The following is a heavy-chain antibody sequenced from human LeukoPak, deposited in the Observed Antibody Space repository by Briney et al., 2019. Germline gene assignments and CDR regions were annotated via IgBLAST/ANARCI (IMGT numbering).Heavy chain of an antibody. J-gene: IGHJ5*02. CDR2: MYYSGTT. CDR1: GDSISSISYY. D-gene: IGHD6-25*01. Sequence: SETLSLTCTVSGDSISSISYYWGWIRQPPGKGLEWIGSMYYSGTTHYNPSLKSRVSISVDTSKNQFSLKLTSVTAADTAAYFCATSNGWHLFSHTWFDAWGQGLLVTVSS. V-gene: IGHV4-39*01. CDR3: ATSNGWHLFSHTWFDA.